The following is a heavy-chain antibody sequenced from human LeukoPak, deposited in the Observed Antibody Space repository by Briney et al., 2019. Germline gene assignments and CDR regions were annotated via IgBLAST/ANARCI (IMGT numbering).Heavy chain of an antibody. CDR2: ISGSGGST. D-gene: IGHD1-1*01. CDR1: GFTFSSYA. CDR3: TWNDVGYFDY. V-gene: IGHV3-23*01. J-gene: IGHJ4*02. Sequence: GGSLRLSCAASGFTFSSYAMSWVRQAREKGLEWVSAISGSGGSTYYADSVKGRFNISSDNSKNTLYLQMNSLRAEDTAVYYCTWNDVGYFDYWGQGTLVTVSS.